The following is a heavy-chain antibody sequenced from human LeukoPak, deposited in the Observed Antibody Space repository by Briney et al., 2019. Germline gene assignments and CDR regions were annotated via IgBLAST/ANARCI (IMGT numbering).Heavy chain of an antibody. Sequence: ASVKVSCKASGYTFTSYYMHWVRQAPGQGLEWMGIINPSGGSTSYAQKFQGRVTMTRDTSTSTVYMELSSLRSEDTAVYYCARAIRLIAYYDFLSGSFDAFDIWGQGTMVTVSS. J-gene: IGHJ3*02. CDR2: INPSGGST. V-gene: IGHV1-46*01. CDR3: ARAIRLIAYYDFLSGSFDAFDI. CDR1: GYTFTSYY. D-gene: IGHD3-3*01.